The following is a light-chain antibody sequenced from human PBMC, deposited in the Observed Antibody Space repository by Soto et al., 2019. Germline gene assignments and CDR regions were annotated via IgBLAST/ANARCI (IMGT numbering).Light chain of an antibody. Sequence: EFVLTQSPVTLSLSPGERATLSCRASQTVRNNYLAWYQQKPGQAPRLLIYDASRRATGIPDRFSGSGSGTDFTLTIDSLEPEDFALFYCQQRSSWPWTFGQGTKVDIK. CDR1: QTVRNNY. J-gene: IGKJ1*01. V-gene: IGKV3D-20*02. CDR2: DAS. CDR3: QQRSSWPWT.